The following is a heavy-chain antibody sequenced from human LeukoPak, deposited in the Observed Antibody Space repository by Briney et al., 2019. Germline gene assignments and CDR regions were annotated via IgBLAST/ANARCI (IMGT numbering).Heavy chain of an antibody. Sequence: GGSLRLSWAASGFTFSSYTMNWGRQAPGKGLEWVSSISSSSSYIYYAHSVKGRFTISRDNAKNSLYLQMNSLRAEDTAVYYCARGEYSYGPLDYYYYMDVWGKGTTVTVSS. CDR1: GFTFSSYT. V-gene: IGHV3-21*01. D-gene: IGHD5-18*01. CDR2: ISSSSSYI. J-gene: IGHJ6*03. CDR3: ARGEYSYGPLDYYYYMDV.